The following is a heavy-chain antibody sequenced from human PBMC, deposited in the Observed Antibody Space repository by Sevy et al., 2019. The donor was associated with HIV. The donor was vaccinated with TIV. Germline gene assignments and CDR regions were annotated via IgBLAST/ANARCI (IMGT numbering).Heavy chain of an antibody. CDR3: ARGRLIVARERWFDP. D-gene: IGHD5-12*01. CDR1: GDSMSSGAYY. Sequence: SETLSLTCTVSGDSMSSGAYYWSWIRQHPGKGLEWIGYIYYTGSTYYHPSLKSRVVISLDTSKNQFSLKVSSVTAADTAVYDCARGRLIVARERWFDPWGQGIRVTVSS. J-gene: IGHJ5*02. CDR2: IYYTGST. V-gene: IGHV4-31*03.